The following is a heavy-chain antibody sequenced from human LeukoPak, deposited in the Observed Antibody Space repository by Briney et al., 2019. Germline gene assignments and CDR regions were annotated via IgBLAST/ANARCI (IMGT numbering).Heavy chain of an antibody. J-gene: IGHJ5*02. CDR3: ARGQVPTARGYNWFDP. D-gene: IGHD2-2*01. CDR1: GWSFNDYY. CDR2: INARGDT. Sequence: SETLSLTCAVYGWSFNDYYWNWIRQPPGKGLEWIGEINARGDTNYNPSLKSRVTISVDTSKKQFSLRLTSLIAADTALYYCARGQVPTARGYNWFDPWGQGTLVTVSA. V-gene: IGHV4-34*01.